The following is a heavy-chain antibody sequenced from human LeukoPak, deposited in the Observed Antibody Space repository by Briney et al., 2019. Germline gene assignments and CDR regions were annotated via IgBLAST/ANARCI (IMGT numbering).Heavy chain of an antibody. CDR3: ARRDYGSGSYYFDY. CDR1: GGTFSSYA. CDR2: IIPILGIA. J-gene: IGHJ4*02. D-gene: IGHD3-10*01. Sequence: SVKVSCKASGGTFSSYAISWVRQAPGQGPEWMGRIIPILGIANYAQKFQGRITITADKSTSTAYMELSSLRSEDTAVYYCARRDYGSGSYYFDYWGQGTLVTVSS. V-gene: IGHV1-69*04.